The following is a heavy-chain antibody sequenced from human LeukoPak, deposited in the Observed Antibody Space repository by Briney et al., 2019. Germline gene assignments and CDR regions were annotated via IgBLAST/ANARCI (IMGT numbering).Heavy chain of an antibody. J-gene: IGHJ4*02. CDR3: ARDKIVGATHFDY. CDR2: MKQDGSET. CDR1: GFTFSNYW. D-gene: IGHD1-26*01. V-gene: IGHV3-7*01. Sequence: GGSQRLSCAASGFTFSNYWMSWVRQAPGKGLEWVANMKQDGSETYYVDSVKGRFTISRDNAKNSLYLQMNSLRAEDTAVYYCARDKIVGATHFDYWGQGTLVTVSS.